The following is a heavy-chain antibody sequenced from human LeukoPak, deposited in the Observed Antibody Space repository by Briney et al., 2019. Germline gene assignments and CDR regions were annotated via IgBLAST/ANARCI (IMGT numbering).Heavy chain of an antibody. Sequence: GGSLRLSCIPSGFTFNSYAMFWVRQAPGKGLEWVSLIWYDASIKYYRGSLKGRFTISRDTSKNTLFLQMNSLRAEDTAVYYCARARGWQPNYYYYYMDVWGTGTTVTVSS. CDR1: GFTFNSYA. CDR3: ARARGWQPNYYYYYMDV. D-gene: IGHD2-15*01. CDR2: IWYDASIK. V-gene: IGHV3-33*07. J-gene: IGHJ6*03.